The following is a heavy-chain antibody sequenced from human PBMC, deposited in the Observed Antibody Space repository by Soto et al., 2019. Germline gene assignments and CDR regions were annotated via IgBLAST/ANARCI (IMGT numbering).Heavy chain of an antibody. CDR1: GGSISSYY. CDR2: IYYSGST. Sequence: ETLSLTCTVSGGSISSYYWSWMRQPPGKGLEWIGYIYYSGSTNYNPSLKSRVTISVDTSKNQFSLKLSSVTAADTAVYYCARLFGYSGYDHFDYWGQGTLVTVSS. V-gene: IGHV4-59*08. J-gene: IGHJ4*02. CDR3: ARLFGYSGYDHFDY. D-gene: IGHD5-12*01.